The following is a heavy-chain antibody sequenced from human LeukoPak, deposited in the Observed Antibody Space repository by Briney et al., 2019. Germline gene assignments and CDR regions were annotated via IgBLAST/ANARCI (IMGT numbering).Heavy chain of an antibody. CDR1: EFSVGSNY. D-gene: IGHD3-3*01. V-gene: IGHV3-66*01. J-gene: IGHJ4*02. CDR2: IYSGGST. Sequence: GGSLRLSCAASEFSVGSNYMTWVRQAPGKGLEWVSLIYSGGSTYYADSVKGRFTISRDNSKNTLYLQMNSLRAEDTAVYYCAKEGHMEYYDFWSGYSPSYYFDYWGQGTLVTVSS. CDR3: AKEGHMEYYDFWSGYSPSYYFDY.